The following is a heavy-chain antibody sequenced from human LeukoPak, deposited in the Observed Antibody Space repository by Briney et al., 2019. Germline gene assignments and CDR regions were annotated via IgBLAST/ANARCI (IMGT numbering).Heavy chain of an antibody. V-gene: IGHV4-39*01. CDR2: IYYSGST. D-gene: IGHD5-24*01. J-gene: IGHJ6*03. CDR3: ARLDGDGFDPRIYYYYYYKDV. Sequence: SETLSLTCSVSGGSISSSRYYWGWIRQPPGKGLEWIGNIYYSGSTYYNPSLKSRVTISVDTSKNQFSLKLSSVTAADTAVYHCARLDGDGFDPRIYYYYYYKDVWGRGTTVTVSS. CDR1: GGSISSSRYY.